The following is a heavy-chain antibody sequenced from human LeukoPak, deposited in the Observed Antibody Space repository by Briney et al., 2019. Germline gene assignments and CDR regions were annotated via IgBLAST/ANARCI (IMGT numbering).Heavy chain of an antibody. J-gene: IGHJ4*02. D-gene: IGHD6-13*01. CDR3: AKGSALGYSSSWYLNS. CDR1: GFTFSSYG. CDR2: TSGSGAYT. V-gene: IGHV3-23*01. Sequence: GGSLRLSCTASGFTFSSYGLNWVRQAPGKGLEWISATSGSGAYTYYADSVKGRFTISRDNSKDTLYLQMNSLKVDDTALYYCAKGSALGYSSSWYLNSWGQGTLVTVSS.